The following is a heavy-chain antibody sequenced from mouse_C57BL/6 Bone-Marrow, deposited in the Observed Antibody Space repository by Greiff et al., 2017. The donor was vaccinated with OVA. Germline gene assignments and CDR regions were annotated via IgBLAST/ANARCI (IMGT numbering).Heavy chain of an antibody. CDR3: ARGGYGYDVYAMDY. D-gene: IGHD2-2*01. Sequence: QVQLQQSGAELARPGASVKLSCKASGYTFTSYGISWVKQRTGQGLEWIGEIYPRSGNTYYNEKFKGKATLTADKSSSTAYMELRSLTSEDSAVYFCARGGYGYDVYAMDYWGQGTSVTVSS. J-gene: IGHJ4*01. CDR2: IYPRSGNT. CDR1: GYTFTSYG. V-gene: IGHV1-81*01.